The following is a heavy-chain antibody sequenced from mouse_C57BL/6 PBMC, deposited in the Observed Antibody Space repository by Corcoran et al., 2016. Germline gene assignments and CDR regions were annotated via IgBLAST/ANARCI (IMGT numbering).Heavy chain of an antibody. CDR2: INPNNGGT. CDR1: GYTFTDYN. Sequence: EVQLQQSGPELVKPGASVKMSCKASGYTFTDYNMHWVKQSHGKSLEWIGYINPNNGGTSYNQKFKGKATLTVNKSSSTAYMELRSLTSEDSAVYYCARKGYYGSSYAMDYWGQGTSVTISS. J-gene: IGHJ4*01. V-gene: IGHV1-22*01. D-gene: IGHD1-1*01. CDR3: ARKGYYGSSYAMDY.